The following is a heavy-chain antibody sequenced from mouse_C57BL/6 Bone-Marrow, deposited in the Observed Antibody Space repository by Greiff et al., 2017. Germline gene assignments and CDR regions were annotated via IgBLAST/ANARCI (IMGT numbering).Heavy chain of an antibody. CDR3: ARSDDYDGFAY. CDR2: IDPSDSYT. V-gene: IGHV1-50*01. Sequence: QVQLQQPGAELVKPGASVTLSCTASGYTFTSYWMQWVKQRPGQGLEWIGEIDPSDSYTNYNQKFKGKATLTVDTSSSTAYMQLSSLTSEDSAVYYCARSDDYDGFAYWGQGTLVTVSA. J-gene: IGHJ3*01. D-gene: IGHD2-4*01. CDR1: GYTFTSYW.